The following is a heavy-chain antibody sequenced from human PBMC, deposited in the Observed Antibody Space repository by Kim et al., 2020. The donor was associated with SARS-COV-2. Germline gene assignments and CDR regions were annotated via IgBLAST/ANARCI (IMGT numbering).Heavy chain of an antibody. V-gene: IGHV3-30*02. CDR3: AKDRSFFIITFGGESGGLDV. Sequence: GRFTISRDSSKNTLYLQMSSLRAEDTAVYYCAKDRSFFIITFGGESGGLDVWGQGTTVTVSS. J-gene: IGHJ6*02. D-gene: IGHD3-16*01.